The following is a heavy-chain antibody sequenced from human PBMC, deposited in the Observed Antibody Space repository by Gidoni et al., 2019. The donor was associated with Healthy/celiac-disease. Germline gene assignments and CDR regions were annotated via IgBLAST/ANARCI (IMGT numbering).Heavy chain of an antibody. D-gene: IGHD2-15*01. CDR3: ARGYCSGGSCYSWWFDP. CDR2: IYHSGST. J-gene: IGHJ5*02. V-gene: IGHV4-4*02. Sequence: QVQLQESGPGLVKPSGTLSLTGAGSGGSISSSNWWGWVRQPPGKGLEWFGEIYHSGSTNYNPSLKSRVTVSVDKSKNQFSLKLSSVTAADTAVYYCARGYCSGGSCYSWWFDPWGQGTLVTVSS. CDR1: GGSISSSNW.